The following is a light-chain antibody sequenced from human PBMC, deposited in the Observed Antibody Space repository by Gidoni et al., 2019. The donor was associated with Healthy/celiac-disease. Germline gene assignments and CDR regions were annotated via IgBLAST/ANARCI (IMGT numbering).Light chain of an antibody. Sequence: IVLTHSPATLSLSPGERATLSCRASQSVSSYLAWYQQKPGQAPRLLVYDASNRATGIPARFSGSGSGTDFTLTISSLEPEDFAVYYCQQRSNWRALTFGGGTKVEIK. CDR2: DAS. CDR1: QSVSSY. J-gene: IGKJ4*01. V-gene: IGKV3-11*01. CDR3: QQRSNWRALT.